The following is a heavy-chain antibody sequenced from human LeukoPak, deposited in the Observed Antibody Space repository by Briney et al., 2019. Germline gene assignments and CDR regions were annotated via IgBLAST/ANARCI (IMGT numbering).Heavy chain of an antibody. CDR1: RITLSNYG. V-gene: IGHV3-23*01. D-gene: IGHD3-22*01. CDR2: ISGSGGGT. Sequence: PGGSLRLSCAVSRITLSNYGMSWVRQAPGKGLEWVAGISGSGGGTYYADSVKGRFTISRDNPKNTLYLQMNSLRAEDTAVYFCAKRGVVIRVILVGFHKEAYYFDSWGQGALVTVSS. CDR3: AKRGVVIRVILVGFHKEAYYFDS. J-gene: IGHJ4*02.